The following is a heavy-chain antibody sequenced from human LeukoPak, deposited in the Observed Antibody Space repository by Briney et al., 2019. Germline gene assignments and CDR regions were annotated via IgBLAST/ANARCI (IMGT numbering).Heavy chain of an antibody. J-gene: IGHJ4*02. CDR1: GGSFSGYY. CDR2: INHSGST. Sequence: SETLCLTCAVYGGSFSGYYWSWIRQPPGKGLEWIGEINHSGSTNYNPSLKSRVTISVDTSKNQFSLKLSSVTAADTAVYYCARGLRGYSYGWVYWGQGTLVTVSS. D-gene: IGHD5-18*01. V-gene: IGHV4-34*01. CDR3: ARGLRGYSYGWVY.